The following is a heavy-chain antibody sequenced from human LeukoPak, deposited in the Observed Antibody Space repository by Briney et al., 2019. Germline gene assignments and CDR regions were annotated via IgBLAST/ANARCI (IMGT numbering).Heavy chain of an antibody. D-gene: IGHD4-17*01. CDR2: ISSSSSYI. J-gene: IGHJ5*02. V-gene: IGHV3-21*01. CDR3: ARESPNVDYGDFGSGGLFDP. Sequence: TGGSLRLSCAASGFTFSSYSMNWVRQAPGKGLEWVSSISSSSSYIYYADSVKGRFTISRDNAKNSLYLQMNSLRAEDTAVYYCARESPNVDYGDFGSGGLFDPWGQGTLVTVSS. CDR1: GFTFSSYS.